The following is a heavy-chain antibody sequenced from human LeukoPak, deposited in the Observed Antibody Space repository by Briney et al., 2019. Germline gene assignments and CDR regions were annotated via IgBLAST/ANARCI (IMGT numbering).Heavy chain of an antibody. D-gene: IGHD2-2*01. V-gene: IGHV3-30*04. CDR2: ISYDGSNK. Sequence: GRSLRPSCAASGFTFSSYAMHWVRQAPGKGLEWVAVISYDGSNKYYADSVKGRFTISRDNSKNTLYLQMNSLRAEDTAVYYCARPLRYCSSTSCMIYYYYGMDVWGKGTTVTVSS. CDR3: ARPLRYCSSTSCMIYYYYGMDV. J-gene: IGHJ6*04. CDR1: GFTFSSYA.